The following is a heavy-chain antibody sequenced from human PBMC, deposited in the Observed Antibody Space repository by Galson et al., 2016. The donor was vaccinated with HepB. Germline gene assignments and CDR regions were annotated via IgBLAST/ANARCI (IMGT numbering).Heavy chain of an antibody. CDR1: GFTFSTYA. V-gene: IGHV3-23*01. D-gene: IGHD2-8*02. CDR2: ISNSGSTT. CDR3: AKEFVATGGVVGDY. Sequence: SLRLSCAASGFTFSTYAMSWVRQAPGKGLEWVSAISNSGSTTYYADSVKGRFTISRDNSKNTLYPQMNSLRVEDTALYYCAKEFVATGGVVGDYWGQGTLVTVSS. J-gene: IGHJ4*02.